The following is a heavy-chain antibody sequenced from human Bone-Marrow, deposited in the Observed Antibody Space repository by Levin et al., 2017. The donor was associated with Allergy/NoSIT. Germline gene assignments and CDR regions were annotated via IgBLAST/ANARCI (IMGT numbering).Heavy chain of an antibody. V-gene: IGHV3-23*01. Sequence: GESLKISCAVSGFTFSSYAMSWVRQAPGKGLEWVSSVGGSGGSIKYADSGKGRFTISRDNSKNTLYLQMNSLRAEDTAVYYCAKRLRDGYNYGYPDYWGQGTLVTVSS. D-gene: IGHD5-18*01. CDR1: GFTFSSYA. J-gene: IGHJ4*02. CDR2: VGGSGGSI. CDR3: AKRLRDGYNYGYPDY.